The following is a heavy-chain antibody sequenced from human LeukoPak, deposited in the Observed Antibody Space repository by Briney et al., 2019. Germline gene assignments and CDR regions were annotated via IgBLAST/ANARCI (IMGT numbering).Heavy chain of an antibody. Sequence: GGSLRLSCAASGFTFSSYSMNWVRQAPGKGLEWVSSISSSSSYIYYADSVKGRFTISRDNSKNTLYLKMNSLRAEDTAVYYCARGITIFGVVDYFDYWGQGTLVTVSS. CDR2: ISSSSSYI. CDR1: GFTFSSYS. D-gene: IGHD3-3*01. J-gene: IGHJ4*02. V-gene: IGHV3-21*01. CDR3: ARGITIFGVVDYFDY.